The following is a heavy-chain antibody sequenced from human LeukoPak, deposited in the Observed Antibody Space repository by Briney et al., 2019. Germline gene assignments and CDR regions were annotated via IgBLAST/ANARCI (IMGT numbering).Heavy chain of an antibody. V-gene: IGHV3-30-3*01. CDR2: ISYDGSNK. CDR1: GFTFSSYA. Sequence: PGRSLRLSCAASGFTFSSYAMHWVRQAPGKGLEWVAVISYDGSNKYYADSVKGRFTISRDNSKNTLYLQMNSLRAEDTAVYYCARDYDFWSGHDAFDIWGQGTMVTVSS. J-gene: IGHJ3*02. CDR3: ARDYDFWSGHDAFDI. D-gene: IGHD3-3*01.